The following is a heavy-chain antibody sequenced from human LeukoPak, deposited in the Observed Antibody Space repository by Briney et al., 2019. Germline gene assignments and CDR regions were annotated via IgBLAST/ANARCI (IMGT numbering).Heavy chain of an antibody. Sequence: GGSLRLSCSASGFTFSSYAMHWVRQAPGKGLEYVSAISSNGGSTYYADSVKGRFTISRDKSKNTLYLQMSSLRAEDAAVYYCVKDARGYSGYDQGNYWGQGTLVTVSS. CDR1: GFTFSSYA. D-gene: IGHD5-12*01. V-gene: IGHV3-64D*06. CDR3: VKDARGYSGYDQGNY. CDR2: ISSNGGST. J-gene: IGHJ4*02.